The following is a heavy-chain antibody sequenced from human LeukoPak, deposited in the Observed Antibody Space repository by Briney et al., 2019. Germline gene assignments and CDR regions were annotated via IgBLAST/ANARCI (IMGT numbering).Heavy chain of an antibody. CDR2: ISSSGDST. CDR1: RFTFNTYA. V-gene: IGHV3-23*01. J-gene: IGHJ4*02. Sequence: GGSLRLSCAASRFTFNTYAMSWVRQAPGKGLEWVSGISSSGDSTYYADSVKGRFTISRDNSKNILYLQMSSLRAEDTAVYYCARARYCSSTSCYLDCWGQGTLVTVSS. D-gene: IGHD2-2*01. CDR3: ARARYCSSTSCYLDC.